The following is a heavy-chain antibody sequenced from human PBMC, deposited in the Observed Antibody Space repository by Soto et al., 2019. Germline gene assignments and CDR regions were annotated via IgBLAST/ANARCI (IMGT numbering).Heavy chain of an antibody. V-gene: IGHV3-21*01. J-gene: IGHJ4*02. CDR1: GFTFSTYT. CDR2: INGRGNYI. CDR3: AREDGIVGATSAFDY. Sequence: EVLLVESGGGLVKPGGSLRLSCAASGFTFSTYTMNWVRQAPGKGLEWVSSINGRGNYIYYTDAVKGRFTISRDNAKTSLYLQMNSLRAEDTAVYYCAREDGIVGATSAFDYWGQGTLVNVSS. D-gene: IGHD1-26*01.